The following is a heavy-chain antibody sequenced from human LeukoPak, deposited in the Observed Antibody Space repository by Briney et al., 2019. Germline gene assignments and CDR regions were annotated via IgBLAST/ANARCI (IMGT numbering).Heavy chain of an antibody. D-gene: IGHD3-10*01. CDR2: INAGNGNT. CDR3: ARGFDTYYYLGP. Sequence: GASVKVSCKASGYTFTSYAMHWVRQAPGQRLEWMGWINAGNGNTKYSQKFQGRVTITRDTSASTAYMELSSLRSEDTAVYYCARGFDTYYYLGPWGQGTLVTVSS. V-gene: IGHV1-3*01. CDR1: GYTFTSYA. J-gene: IGHJ5*02.